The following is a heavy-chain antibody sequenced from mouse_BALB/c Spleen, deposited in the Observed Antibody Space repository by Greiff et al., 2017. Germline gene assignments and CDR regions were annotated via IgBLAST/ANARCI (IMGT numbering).Heavy chain of an antibody. Sequence: QVQLKESGAELAKPGASVKMSCKASGYTFTSYWMHWVKQRPGQGLEWIGYINPSTGYTEYNQKFKDKATLTADKSSSTAYMQLSSLTSEDSAVYYCARSGYYEKGAMDYWGQGTSVTVSS. V-gene: IGHV1-7*01. CDR1: GYTFTSYW. CDR3: ARSGYYEKGAMDY. CDR2: INPSTGYT. J-gene: IGHJ4*01. D-gene: IGHD2-3*01.